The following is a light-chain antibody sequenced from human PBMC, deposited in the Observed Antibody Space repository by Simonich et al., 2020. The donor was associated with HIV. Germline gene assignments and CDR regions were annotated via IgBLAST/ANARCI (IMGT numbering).Light chain of an antibody. J-gene: IGKJ5*01. CDR3: QQANSFPIT. Sequence: DIQMTQSPSSVSASVGNRVTITCRASQSISSWLAWYQQKPGRAPKLLIYAASSLQSWVPSRFTGSGSGTDFTLTITNLQPEDSATYYCQQANSFPITFGQGTRLEI. CDR1: QSISSW. CDR2: AAS. V-gene: IGKV1-12*01.